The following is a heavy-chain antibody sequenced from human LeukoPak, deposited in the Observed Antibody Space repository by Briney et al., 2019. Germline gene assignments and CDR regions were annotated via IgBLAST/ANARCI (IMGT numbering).Heavy chain of an antibody. CDR1: GYTFTSYY. J-gene: IGHJ3*02. Sequence: ASVKVSCKASGYTFTSYYMHWVRQAPGQGLEWMGIINPSGGSTSYAQKFQGRVTITADESTSTAYMELSSLRSEDTAVYYCARDRGFDWLLRVRAFDIWGQGTMVTVSS. CDR2: INPSGGST. CDR3: ARDRGFDWLLRVRAFDI. D-gene: IGHD3-9*01. V-gene: IGHV1-46*01.